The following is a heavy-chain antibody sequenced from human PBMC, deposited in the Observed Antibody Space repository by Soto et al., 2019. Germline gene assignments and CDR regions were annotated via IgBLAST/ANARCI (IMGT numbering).Heavy chain of an antibody. CDR1: GFTFSSYA. D-gene: IGHD3-10*01. Sequence: QVQLVECGGGVVQPGRSLRLSCAASGFTFSSYAMHWVRQAPGKGLEWVAVISYDGSNKYYADSVKGRFTISRDNSKNTLYLQMNSLRTEDTAVYYCARDPMGRYYGSGSYYFDYWGQGTLVTVSS. V-gene: IGHV3-30-3*01. J-gene: IGHJ4*02. CDR3: ARDPMGRYYGSGSYYFDY. CDR2: ISYDGSNK.